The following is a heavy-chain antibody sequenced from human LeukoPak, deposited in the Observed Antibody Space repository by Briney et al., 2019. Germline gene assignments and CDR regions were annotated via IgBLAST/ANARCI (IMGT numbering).Heavy chain of an antibody. V-gene: IGHV3-23*01. CDR2: IYNAGATT. J-gene: IGHJ4*02. CDR1: GFTFSNYA. CDR3: VRVVAAKETY. Sequence: GGSLRLSCAASGFTFSNYAMSWVRRPPGKGLEWVSEIYNAGATTYYGDSVKGRFTISRDNSKNTLYLQMSRLRAEDTAIYYCVRVVAAKETYWGQGILVTVSS. D-gene: IGHD2-15*01.